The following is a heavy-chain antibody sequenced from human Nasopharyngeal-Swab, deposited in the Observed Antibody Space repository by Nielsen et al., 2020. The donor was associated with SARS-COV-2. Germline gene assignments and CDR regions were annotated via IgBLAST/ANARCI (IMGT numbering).Heavy chain of an antibody. CDR2: INDRGSG. CDR1: GGTLNGFH. D-gene: IGHD2-15*01. J-gene: IGHJ6*03. V-gene: IGHV4-34*01. Sequence: SETLSLTCFVFGGTLNGFHWKWIRQTPGKGLEWIREINDRGSGNYNPSLRSRVTISAGTSNIQFSLKLNSVTAADTAVYYCARGQDAYYYMDVWGEGTTVTVSS. CDR3: ARGQDAYYYMDV.